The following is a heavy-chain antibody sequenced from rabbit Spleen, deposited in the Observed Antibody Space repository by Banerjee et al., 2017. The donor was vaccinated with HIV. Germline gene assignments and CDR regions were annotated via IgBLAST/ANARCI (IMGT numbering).Heavy chain of an antibody. CDR2: IYGGSSGST. CDR1: GFSFYSSYY. V-gene: IGHV1S45*01. D-gene: IGHD8-1*01. Sequence: QEQLVESGGDLVQPEGSLTLTCTASGFSFYSSYYMCWVRQAPGKGLELIACIYGGSSGSTYYASWAKGRFTCSKTSSTTVTLQMTSLTVADTATYFCARDTGSSFSSYGMDLWGQGTLVTVS. J-gene: IGHJ6*01. CDR3: ARDTGSSFSSYGMDL.